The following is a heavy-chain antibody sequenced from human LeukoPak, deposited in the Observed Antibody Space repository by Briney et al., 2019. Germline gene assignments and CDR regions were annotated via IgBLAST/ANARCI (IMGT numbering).Heavy chain of an antibody. CDR2: TYYSGRT. J-gene: IGHJ3*02. D-gene: IGHD6-19*01. CDR3: ARQQWLEQDAFDI. V-gene: IGHV4-59*08. CDR1: GGSISTYY. Sequence: SETLSLTCTVSGGSISTYYWSWIRQPPGKGLEWIGYTYYSGRTNYNPSLKSRVTISVDTSKNQFSLKLSSVTAADTAVYYCARQQWLEQDAFDIWGQGTMVTVSS.